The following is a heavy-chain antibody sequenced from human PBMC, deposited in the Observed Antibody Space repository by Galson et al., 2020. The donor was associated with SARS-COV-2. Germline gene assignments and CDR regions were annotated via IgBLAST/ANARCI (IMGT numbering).Heavy chain of an antibody. CDR2: ISYDGSNK. V-gene: IGHV3-30*18. CDR1: GFTFSSYG. J-gene: IGHJ6*02. Sequence: TGGSLRLSCAASGFTFSSYGMHWVRQAPGKGLEWVAVISYDGSNKYYADSVKGRFTISRDNSKNTLYLQMNSLRAEDTAVYYCAKDRLYYDILTGYLGPRYYYYYGMDVWGQGTTVTVSS. D-gene: IGHD3-9*01. CDR3: AKDRLYYDILTGYLGPRYYYYYGMDV.